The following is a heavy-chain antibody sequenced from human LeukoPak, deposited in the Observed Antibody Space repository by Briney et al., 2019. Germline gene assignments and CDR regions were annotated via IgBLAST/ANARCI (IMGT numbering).Heavy chain of an antibody. Sequence: KPSQTLSLTCTVSGGSISSSDYYWAWLRQPPGKGLEWIGSIYYSGSTYHNPSLESRVTISVDTSKNQFSLDLSSVTAADTAVYYCARQLDFISLIVVVAFDIWGQGTMVTVSS. D-gene: IGHD3-22*01. V-gene: IGHV4-39*01. CDR3: ARQLDFISLIVVVAFDI. CDR2: IYYSGST. J-gene: IGHJ3*02. CDR1: GGSISSSDYY.